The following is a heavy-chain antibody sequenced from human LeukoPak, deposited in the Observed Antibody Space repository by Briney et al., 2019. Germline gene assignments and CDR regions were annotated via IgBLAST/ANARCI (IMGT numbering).Heavy chain of an antibody. D-gene: IGHD2-15*01. CDR3: ARDVGGYCSGGSCYTGHWFDP. V-gene: IGHV4-31*03. CDR2: IYYSGST. Sequence: PSQTLSLTCTVSGGSISSGGYYWSWTRQHPGKGLEWIGYIYYSGSTYYNPSLESRVTISVDTSKNQFSLKLSSVTAADTAVYYCARDVGGYCSGGSCYTGHWFDPWGQGTLVTVSS. J-gene: IGHJ5*02. CDR1: GGSISSGGYY.